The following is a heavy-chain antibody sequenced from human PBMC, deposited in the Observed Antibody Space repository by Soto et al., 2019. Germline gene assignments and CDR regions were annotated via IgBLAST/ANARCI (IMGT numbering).Heavy chain of an antibody. CDR3: ARGNGSSGWYYYYGMDV. CDR1: GYTFTSYG. V-gene: IGHV1-18*01. J-gene: IGHJ6*02. Sequence: ASVKVSCKASGYTFTSYGISWVRQAPGQGLEWMGWISAYNGNTNYAQKLQGRVTMTTDTSTSTAYMELRSLRSDDTAVYYCARGNGSSGWYYYYGMDVWGQGTTVTVSS. CDR2: ISAYNGNT. D-gene: IGHD6-19*01.